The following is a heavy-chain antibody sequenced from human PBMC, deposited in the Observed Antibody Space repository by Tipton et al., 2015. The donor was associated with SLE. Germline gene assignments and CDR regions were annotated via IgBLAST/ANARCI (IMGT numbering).Heavy chain of an antibody. J-gene: IGHJ4*02. CDR3: ARDRSSGDADLTFDS. CDR2: IAYDGRRK. D-gene: IGHD1-26*01. Sequence: SLRLSCSASAFSITSYWMTWVRQAPGKGLEWVAVIAYDGRRKYYADSVKGRFTISRDSSYNTLFLQMNSLRSEDNAIYYCARDRSSGDADLTFDSWGQGTLVTVSS. CDR1: AFSITSYW. V-gene: IGHV3-30*03.